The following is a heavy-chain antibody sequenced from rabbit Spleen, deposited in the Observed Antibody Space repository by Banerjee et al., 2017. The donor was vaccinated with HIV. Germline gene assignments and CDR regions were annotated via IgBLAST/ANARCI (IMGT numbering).Heavy chain of an antibody. CDR3: ARDAGRGDYIDGVFNL. J-gene: IGHJ4*01. CDR1: GFDFSSYS. CDR2: IYTDNSKT. Sequence: QEQLEESGGGLVQPGGSLTLSCKTSGFDFSSYSMSWVRQAPGKGLEWIGAIYTDNSKTYYANWAKGRFTVSKTSSTTVTLQMTSLTVADTATYFCARDAGRGDYIDGVFNLWGPGTLVTVS. V-gene: IGHV1S45*01. D-gene: IGHD8-1*01.